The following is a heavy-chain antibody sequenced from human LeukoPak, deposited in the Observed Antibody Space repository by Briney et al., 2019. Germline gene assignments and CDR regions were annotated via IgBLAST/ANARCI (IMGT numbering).Heavy chain of an antibody. CDR3: ASVSVDTASVDY. Sequence: ASVKVSCKASGYTFTSYYMHWVRQAPGQGLEWMGIINPSGGSTSYAQKFQGRVTMTRDTSTSSVYMELSSLRSEDTAVYYCASVSVDTASVDYWGQGTLVTVSS. J-gene: IGHJ4*02. V-gene: IGHV1-46*01. D-gene: IGHD5-18*01. CDR1: GYTFTSYY. CDR2: INPSGGST.